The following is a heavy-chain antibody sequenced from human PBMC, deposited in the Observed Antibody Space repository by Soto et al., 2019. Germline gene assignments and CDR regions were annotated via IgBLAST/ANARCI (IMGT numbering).Heavy chain of an antibody. D-gene: IGHD3-22*01. CDR2: ISAYNGNT. V-gene: IGHV1-18*01. Sequence: QVQLVQSGPEVKKPGASVKVSCKASGYTFTSYAISWVRQAPGQGLEWMGWISAYNGNTNYAQKLQGRVTLTTDTSTSTAYMELRSLRSDDTAVYYCARGGTRIVVVSAVDFDYWGQGTLVTVSS. CDR3: ARGGTRIVVVSAVDFDY. CDR1: GYTFTSYA. J-gene: IGHJ4*02.